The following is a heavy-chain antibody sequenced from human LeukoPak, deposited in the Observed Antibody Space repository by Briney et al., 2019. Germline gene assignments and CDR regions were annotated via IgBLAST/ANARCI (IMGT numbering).Heavy chain of an antibody. CDR2: TYYRSKWFH. CDR1: GDTVSSSSAA. D-gene: IGHD4-17*01. V-gene: IGHV6-1*01. Sequence: SQTLSLTCDISGDTVSSSSAAWNWIRQSPSRGLEWLGRTYYRSKWFHNYAVSVESRVIINPDTSKNQFSLQLTSVTPEDTAIYYCARGETTVTPYYYYGMDVWGQGTTVTVSS. CDR3: ARGETTVTPYYYYGMDV. J-gene: IGHJ6*02.